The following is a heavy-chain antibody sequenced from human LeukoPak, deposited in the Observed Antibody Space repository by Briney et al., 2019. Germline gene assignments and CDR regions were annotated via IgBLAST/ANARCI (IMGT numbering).Heavy chain of an antibody. Sequence: GASVKVSCKASGGTFSSYAISWVRQAPGQGLEWMGGIIPIFGTANYAQKFQGRVTITADKSTSTAYMELSGLRSEDTAVYYCATYSSSWYGSKYFQHWGQGTLVTVSS. D-gene: IGHD6-13*01. V-gene: IGHV1-69*06. CDR3: ATYSSSWYGSKYFQH. J-gene: IGHJ1*01. CDR2: IIPIFGTA. CDR1: GGTFSSYA.